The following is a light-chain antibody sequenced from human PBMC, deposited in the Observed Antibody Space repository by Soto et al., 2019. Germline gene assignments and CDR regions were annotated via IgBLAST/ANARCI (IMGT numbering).Light chain of an antibody. CDR3: QSYDSSLISYV. Sequence: QSVLTQPPSVSGAPGQRVTISCTGSSSNIGAGYDVHWYQQLPGTDPKLLIYGNSNRPSGVPDRFSGSKSGTSASLAITGLQAEDAADYYCQSYDSSLISYVFGTGTKLTVL. CDR1: SSNIGAGYD. CDR2: GNS. J-gene: IGLJ1*01. V-gene: IGLV1-40*01.